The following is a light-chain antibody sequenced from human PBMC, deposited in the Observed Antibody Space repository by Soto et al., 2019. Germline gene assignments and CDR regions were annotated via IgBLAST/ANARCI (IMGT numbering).Light chain of an antibody. CDR3: SSYTSGSTRV. V-gene: IGLV2-14*01. Sequence: QSALTQPASVSGSPGQSITISCTGTSSDVGGYNYVSWYQQHPGKAPKLMIYEVSNRPSGVSNRCSGSKSGNTASLTISGLQAEDEADYYCSSYTSGSTRVFGGGTKLTVL. J-gene: IGLJ3*02. CDR1: SSDVGGYNY. CDR2: EVS.